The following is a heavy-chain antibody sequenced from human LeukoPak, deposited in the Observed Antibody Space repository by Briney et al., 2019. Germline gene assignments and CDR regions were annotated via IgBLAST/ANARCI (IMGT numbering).Heavy chain of an antibody. CDR2: FDPEDGET. CDR3: ATDGVAVIWSRREIVAYALDI. Sequence: ASVKVSCKVFGYTLTELSMHWVRQAPGKGLEWMGGFDPEDGETIYAQKFQGRVTMTEDTSTNTAYMELSSLRSEDTAMYYCATDGVAVIWSRREIVAYALDIWGQGTMVTVSS. D-gene: IGHD3-3*01. J-gene: IGHJ3*02. V-gene: IGHV1-24*01. CDR1: GYTLTELS.